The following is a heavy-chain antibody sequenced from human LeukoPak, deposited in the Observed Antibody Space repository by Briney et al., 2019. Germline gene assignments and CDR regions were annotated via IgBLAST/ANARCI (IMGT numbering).Heavy chain of an antibody. CDR3: ARFRLSMVRGVILYYYYMDA. V-gene: IGHV5-51*01. Sequence: AGESLKISCKGSGYSFTSYWIGWVRQMPGKGLEWMGIIYPGDSDTRYSPSFQGQVTISADKSISTAYLQWSSLKASDTAMYYCARFRLSMVRGVILYYYYMDAWGKGTTVTVSS. CDR1: GYSFTSYW. J-gene: IGHJ6*03. D-gene: IGHD3-10*01. CDR2: IYPGDSDT.